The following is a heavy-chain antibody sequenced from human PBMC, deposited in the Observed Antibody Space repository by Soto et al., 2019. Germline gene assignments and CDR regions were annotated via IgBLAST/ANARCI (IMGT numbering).Heavy chain of an antibody. CDR1: WFKFRNYD. CDR3: EKGTAYGMVLMSNFGN. Sequence: AAAWFKFRNYDSRVFLQTKGKGLELVSGIALTGYKYYPGSLKGRFTISRDNAKNSLYLQMSSLRTECTALYFGEKGTAYGMVLMSNFGNWGQGTL. CDR2: IALTGYK. V-gene: IGHV3-13*04. D-gene: IGHD3-3*01. J-gene: IGHJ4*02.